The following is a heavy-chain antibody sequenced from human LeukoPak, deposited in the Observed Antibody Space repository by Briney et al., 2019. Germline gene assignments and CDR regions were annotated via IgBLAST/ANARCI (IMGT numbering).Heavy chain of an antibody. CDR2: IRYDGSNK. CDR3: AKEPPSPDFWSGTTTGC. V-gene: IGHV3-30*02. J-gene: IGHJ4*02. Sequence: PGGSLRLSCAASGFTFSSYGMHWVRQAPGKGLEWVAFIRYDGSNKYYADSVKGRFTISRDNSKNTLYLQMNSLRTEDTAVYYCAKEPPSPDFWSGTTTGCWGQGTLVTVSS. CDR1: GFTFSSYG. D-gene: IGHD3-3*01.